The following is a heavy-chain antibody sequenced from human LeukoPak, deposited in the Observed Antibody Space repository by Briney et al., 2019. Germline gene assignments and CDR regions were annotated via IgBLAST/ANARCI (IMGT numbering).Heavy chain of an antibody. V-gene: IGHV3-30*02. J-gene: IGHJ3*02. D-gene: IGHD2-8*01. CDR3: AKDRVPYGDAFDI. CDR2: IRYDGSNK. CDR1: GFTFSSYG. Sequence: GGSLRLSCAASGFTFSSYGMHWVRQAPGKGLEWVAFIRYDGSNKYYADFVKGRFTISRDNSKNTLYLQMNSLRAEDTAVYYCAKDRVPYGDAFDIWGQGTMVTVSS.